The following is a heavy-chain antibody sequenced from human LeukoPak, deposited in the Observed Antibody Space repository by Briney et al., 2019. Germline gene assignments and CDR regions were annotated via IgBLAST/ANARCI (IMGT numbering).Heavy chain of an antibody. CDR3: ATTRFDWSQGEYFQH. D-gene: IGHD3-9*01. CDR2: ITYTGETV. J-gene: IGHJ1*01. V-gene: IGHV3-11*01. Sequence: GGALRLSCAGSGFGPGDYYMTWIRLAPGKGLEWVAHITYTGETVYYGDAVRRRFTISRDTAKHSLYLQMHNLRVEDTAIYYRATTRFDWSQGEYFQHWGQGTLVTVSS. CDR1: GFGPGDYY.